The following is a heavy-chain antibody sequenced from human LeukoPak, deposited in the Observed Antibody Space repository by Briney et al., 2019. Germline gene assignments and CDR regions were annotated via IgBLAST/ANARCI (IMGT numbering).Heavy chain of an antibody. CDR2: ISAYNGNT. D-gene: IGHD1-26*01. J-gene: IGHJ4*02. V-gene: IGHV1-18*01. CDR1: GYAFTSYG. CDR3: ARDRRIVGATTRSDY. Sequence: ASVKVSCKASGYAFTSYGISWVRQAPGQGLEWMGWISAYNGNTNYAQKLQGRVTMTTDTSTSTAYMELRSLRSDDTAVYYCARDRRIVGATTRSDYWGQGTLVTVPS.